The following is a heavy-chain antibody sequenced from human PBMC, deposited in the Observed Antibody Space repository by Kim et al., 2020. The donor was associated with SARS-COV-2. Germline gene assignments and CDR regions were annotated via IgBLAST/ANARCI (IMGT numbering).Heavy chain of an antibody. D-gene: IGHD1-26*01. J-gene: IGHJ3*02. V-gene: IGHV3-66*01. CDR3: AREWELRSKDDFDI. Sequence: ADSVGGRYTVSRDNSRNTLYLQMSSRRAEDTAVYYCAREWELRSKDDFDIWGQGTMVTVSS.